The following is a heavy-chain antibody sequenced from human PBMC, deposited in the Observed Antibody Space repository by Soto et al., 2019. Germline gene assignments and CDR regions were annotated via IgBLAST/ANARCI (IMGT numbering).Heavy chain of an antibody. CDR3: AKAYYDFWSGYASSYYYGMDV. V-gene: IGHV3-30*18. Sequence: QEQLVESGGGVVQPGRSLRLSCAASGFTFNNYGVHWVRQAPGKGLEWVAVISYDGSNKYYADSVKGRFTISRDNSKNTLYLQMNSLRADDTAVYYCAKAYYDFWSGYASSYYYGMDVWGQGTAVTVSS. J-gene: IGHJ6*02. CDR2: ISYDGSNK. D-gene: IGHD3-3*01. CDR1: GFTFNNYG.